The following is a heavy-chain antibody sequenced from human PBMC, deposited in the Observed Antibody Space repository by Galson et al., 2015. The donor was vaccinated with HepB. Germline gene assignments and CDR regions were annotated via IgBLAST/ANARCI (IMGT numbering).Heavy chain of an antibody. Sequence: LSLTCAVYGGSFSGYYWSWIRQPPGKGLEWIGGINHSGSTNYNSSLKSRVTISVDTSKNQFSLKLSSVTAADTAVYYCARARGGVIYAAFDIWGQGTMVTVSS. V-gene: IGHV4-34*01. CDR3: ARARGGVIYAAFDI. J-gene: IGHJ3*02. CDR2: INHSGST. D-gene: IGHD3-16*01. CDR1: GGSFSGYY.